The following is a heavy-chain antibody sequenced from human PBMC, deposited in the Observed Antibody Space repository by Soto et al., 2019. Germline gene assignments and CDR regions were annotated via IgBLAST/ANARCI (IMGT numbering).Heavy chain of an antibody. V-gene: IGHV4-31*03. CDR3: ARLAVYYDILTGYFFDY. J-gene: IGHJ4*02. CDR1: GGSISSGGYY. CDR2: IYYSGST. Sequence: SETLSLTCTVSGGSISSGGYYWSWIRQHPGKGLEWIGYIYYSGSTYYNPSLKSRVTISVDTSKNQFSLKLSSVTAADTAVYYCARLAVYYDILTGYFFDYRGQGTLVTVSS. D-gene: IGHD3-9*01.